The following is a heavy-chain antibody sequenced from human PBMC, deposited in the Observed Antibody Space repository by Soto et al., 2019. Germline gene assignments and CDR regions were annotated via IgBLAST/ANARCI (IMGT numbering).Heavy chain of an antibody. CDR1: GFTFSNFW. CDR2: IKQDGSQK. CDR3: ARLGGGV. J-gene: IGHJ6*02. V-gene: IGHV3-7*01. Sequence: EVPLVESGGGLVQPGGSLRLSCAASGFTFSNFWMYWVRQTPGKGLESVARIKQDGSQKQYVDSVKGRFTISRDNAKNSLYLQMNSLRTEDTALYYCARLGGGVWGQGTTVTVSS. D-gene: IGHD3-3*01.